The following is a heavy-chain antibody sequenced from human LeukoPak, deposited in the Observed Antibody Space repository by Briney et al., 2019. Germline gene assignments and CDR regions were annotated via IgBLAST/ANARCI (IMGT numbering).Heavy chain of an antibody. Sequence: PSETLSLTCTVSGGSISSYYWSWIRQPPGKGLEWIGYIYYSGSTKYNPSLKSRVTISVDTSKNQFSLNLSSVTAADSAMYYCARWDSYTRGYFDYWGQGTLVTVSS. CDR3: ARWDSYTRGYFDY. J-gene: IGHJ4*02. CDR2: IYYSGST. D-gene: IGHD3-16*01. V-gene: IGHV4-59*01. CDR1: GGSISSYY.